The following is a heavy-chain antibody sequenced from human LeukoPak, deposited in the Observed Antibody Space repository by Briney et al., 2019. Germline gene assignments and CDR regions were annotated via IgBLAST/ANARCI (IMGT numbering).Heavy chain of an antibody. D-gene: IGHD3-10*01. Sequence: SETLSLTCTVSGGSISSYYWSWIRQPPGKGLEWIGYIYYSGSTNYNPSLKSRVTISVDTSKNQFSLKLSSVTAADTAVYYCARDYHGAYYYYGMDVWGQGTTVTVSS. V-gene: IGHV4-59*01. CDR2: IYYSGST. CDR3: ARDYHGAYYYYGMDV. CDR1: GGSISSYY. J-gene: IGHJ6*02.